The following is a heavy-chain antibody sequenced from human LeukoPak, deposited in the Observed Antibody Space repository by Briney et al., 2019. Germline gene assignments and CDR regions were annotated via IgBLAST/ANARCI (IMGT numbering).Heavy chain of an antibody. CDR3: VRDWGYDSSGYWQKYFDT. J-gene: IGHJ4*02. CDR2: INHDGSST. Sequence: PGGSLRLSCATSGFTFSTFWMHWVRQAPGKGLVWVSRINHDGSSTNYADSVKGRFTISRDNAKNTLYLQMNSLRAEDTAVYYCVRDWGYDSSGYWQKYFDTWGQGTLVTVS. CDR1: GFTFSTFW. V-gene: IGHV3-74*01. D-gene: IGHD3-22*01.